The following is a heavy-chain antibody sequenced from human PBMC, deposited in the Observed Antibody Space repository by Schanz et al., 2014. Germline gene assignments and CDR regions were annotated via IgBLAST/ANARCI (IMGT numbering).Heavy chain of an antibody. J-gene: IGHJ6*03. Sequence: QVQLVESGGGVVQPGRSLRLSCAASGFTFSSYGMHWVRQAPGKGLEWVAVIWYDGSNKYYADSVKGRFTISRDNSKNTLFLQMNSLRAEDTAVYYCAKGPYYYYYMDVWGNGTTXTVSS. CDR3: AKGPYYYYYMDV. CDR1: GFTFSSYG. V-gene: IGHV3-33*06. CDR2: IWYDGSNK.